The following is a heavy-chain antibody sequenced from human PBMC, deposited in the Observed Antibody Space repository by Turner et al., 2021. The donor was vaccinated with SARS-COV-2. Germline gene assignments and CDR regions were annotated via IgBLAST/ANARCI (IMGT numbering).Heavy chain of an antibody. CDR1: GGSISSSTYY. CDR3: ARLMDTAMDYYGMDV. V-gene: IGHV4-39*01. CDR2: IYYRGIT. D-gene: IGHD5-18*01. J-gene: IGHJ6*02. Sequence: QLQLQESGPGLVKPSETLSLTCTVSGGSISSSTYYWGWIRQPPGKGLEWIGNIYYRGITYYNPTLKSRVTISVYTSKNQFSLKLSSVTAADTAVYYCARLMDTAMDYYGMDVWGQGTTVTVSS.